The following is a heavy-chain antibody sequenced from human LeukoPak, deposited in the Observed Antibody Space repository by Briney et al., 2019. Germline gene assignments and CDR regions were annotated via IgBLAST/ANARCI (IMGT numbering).Heavy chain of an antibody. V-gene: IGHV3-48*03. CDR3: AKDKAVPAASDAFDI. D-gene: IGHD2-2*01. J-gene: IGHJ3*02. CDR1: GFTFSSYE. Sequence: GGSLRLSCAASGFTFSSYEMNWARQAPGKGLEWISYITSSGTTIYYADSVKGRLTISRDNSKNTLYLQMNSLRAEDTAVYYCAKDKAVPAASDAFDIWGQGTMVTVSS. CDR2: ITSSGTTI.